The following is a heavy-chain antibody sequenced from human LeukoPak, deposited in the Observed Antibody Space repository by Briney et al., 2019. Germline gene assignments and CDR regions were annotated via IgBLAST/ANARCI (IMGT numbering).Heavy chain of an antibody. Sequence: GASVKVSCKASGYTFTSYYMHWVRQAPGQGLEWMGWINPNSGGTNYAQKFQGRVTMTRDTSISTAYMELSRLRSDDTAVYYCALYSGYDRRWRRGTNPVDYWGQGTLVTVSS. J-gene: IGHJ4*02. CDR1: GYTFTSYY. CDR2: INPNSGGT. CDR3: ALYSGYDRRWRRGTNPVDY. V-gene: IGHV1-2*02. D-gene: IGHD5-12*01.